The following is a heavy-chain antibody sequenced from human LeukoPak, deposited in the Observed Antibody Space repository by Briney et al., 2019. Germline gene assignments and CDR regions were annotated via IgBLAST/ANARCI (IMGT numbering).Heavy chain of an antibody. J-gene: IGHJ3*02. V-gene: IGHV4-34*01. CDR3: ARAGLLWFGSISRRNAFDI. CDR1: GGSFSGYY. CDR2: INHSGST. D-gene: IGHD3-10*01. Sequence: SETLSLTCAVYGGSFSGYYWSWIRQPPGKGLEWIGEINHSGSTNYNPSLKSRVTISVDTSKNQFSLKLSSVTAADTAVYYCARAGLLWFGSISRRNAFDIWGQGTMVTVSS.